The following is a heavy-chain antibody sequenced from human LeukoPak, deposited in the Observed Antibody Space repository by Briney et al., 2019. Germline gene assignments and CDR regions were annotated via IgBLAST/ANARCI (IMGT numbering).Heavy chain of an antibody. Sequence: ASETLSLTCTVSGGSISSYYWSWIRQPPGKGLEWIGYIYYSGSTNYNPSLKSRVTISVDSSKNQFPLKLSSVTAADTAVYYCARHSGSGNYYNAPDYWGQGTLVTVSS. D-gene: IGHD3-10*01. CDR3: ARHSGSGNYYNAPDY. CDR2: IYYSGST. CDR1: GGSISSYY. V-gene: IGHV4-59*08. J-gene: IGHJ4*02.